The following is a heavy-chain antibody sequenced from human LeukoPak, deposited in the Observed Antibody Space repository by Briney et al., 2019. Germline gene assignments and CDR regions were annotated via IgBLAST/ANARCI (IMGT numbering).Heavy chain of an antibody. CDR1: GGSISSSSYY. Sequence: SETLSLTCTVSGGSISSSSYYWGWIRQPPGKGLEWIGSIYYSGSTYYNPSLKSRVTISVDTSKNQFSLKLSSVTAADTAVYYCARVSAHMVRGVIGSAFDIWGQGTKVTVSS. CDR2: IYYSGST. D-gene: IGHD3-10*01. V-gene: IGHV4-39*07. J-gene: IGHJ3*02. CDR3: ARVSAHMVRGVIGSAFDI.